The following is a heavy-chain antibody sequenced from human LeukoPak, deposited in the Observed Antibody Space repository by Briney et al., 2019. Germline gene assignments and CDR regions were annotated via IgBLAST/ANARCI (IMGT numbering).Heavy chain of an antibody. CDR2: ISGSGGST. Sequence: GGSLRLSCAASGFTFSSYAMSWVRQAPGKGLEWVSAISGSGGSTYYADSVKGRFTIFRDNSKNTLYLQMNSLRAEDTAVYYCAKAYYYDSSGYSQYYYYGMDVWGQGTTVTVSS. J-gene: IGHJ6*02. CDR1: GFTFSSYA. V-gene: IGHV3-23*01. CDR3: AKAYYYDSSGYSQYYYYGMDV. D-gene: IGHD3-22*01.